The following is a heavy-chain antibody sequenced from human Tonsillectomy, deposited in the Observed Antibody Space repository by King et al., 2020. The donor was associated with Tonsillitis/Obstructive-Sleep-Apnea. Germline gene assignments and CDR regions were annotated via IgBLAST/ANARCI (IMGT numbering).Heavy chain of an antibody. J-gene: IGHJ3*02. CDR3: AGSDYYDSAFDI. CDR2: IFYTGRT. Sequence: VQLQESGPGLVKPSETLSLTCTVSGGSISSFYWSWIRQPPGKGLEWIGYIFYTGRTYYNPSLKSRVTISVDNSKNQLSLNLRSVTAADTAVYFCAGSDYYDSAFDIWGQGTMVAVPS. D-gene: IGHD3-22*01. V-gene: IGHV4-59*01. CDR1: GGSISSFY.